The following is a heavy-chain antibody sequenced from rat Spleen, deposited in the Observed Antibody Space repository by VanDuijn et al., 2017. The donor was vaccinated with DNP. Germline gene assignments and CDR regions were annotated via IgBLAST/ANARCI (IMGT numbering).Heavy chain of an antibody. V-gene: IGHV5S10*01. Sequence: EVQLVESGGGLVQPGRSLKLSCATSGFTFSDCNMAWDHQAPKKGLEWVATILYDGGRTYYRNSVKGRFTISRDNAKSTLYLQMDSLRSEDTATYYCATHGSISTISTGAMEVWGQGTSVTVSS. CDR2: ILYDGGRT. CDR3: ATHGSISTISTGAMEV. D-gene: IGHD1-2*01. CDR1: GFTFSDCN. J-gene: IGHJ4*01.